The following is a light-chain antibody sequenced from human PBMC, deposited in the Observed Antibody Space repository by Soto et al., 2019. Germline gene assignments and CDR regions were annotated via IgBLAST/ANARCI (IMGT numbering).Light chain of an antibody. J-gene: IGLJ1*01. CDR2: ENN. Sequence: QSVLTQPPSVSAAPRQKVTISCSGSSSNIGNNYVSWYQQLPGTAPKLLIYENNKRPSGIPDRFSGSKSGTSATLGITGLQTGDEADYYCGTWDSSLSVYVFGTGTKLTVL. CDR1: SSNIGNNY. CDR3: GTWDSSLSVYV. V-gene: IGLV1-51*02.